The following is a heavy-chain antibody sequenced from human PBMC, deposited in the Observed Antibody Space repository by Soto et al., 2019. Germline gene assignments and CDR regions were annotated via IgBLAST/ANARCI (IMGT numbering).Heavy chain of an antibody. CDR1: GGSISSSNW. CDR2: IYHSGST. Sequence: QVQLQESGPGLVKPSGTLSLTCAVSGGSISSSNWWSWVRQPPGEGLEWIGGIYHSGSTNYNPSLKSRVTISVDKSKNQFSLKLSSVTAADTAVYYCARGQWLVHGYYYYGMDVWGQGTTVTVSS. D-gene: IGHD6-19*01. J-gene: IGHJ6*02. V-gene: IGHV4-4*02. CDR3: ARGQWLVHGYYYYGMDV.